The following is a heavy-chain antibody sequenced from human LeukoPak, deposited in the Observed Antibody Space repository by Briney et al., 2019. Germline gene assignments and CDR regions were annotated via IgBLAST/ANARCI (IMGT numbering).Heavy chain of an antibody. Sequence: GGSLRLSCTASGLTLSNYSLNWVRQAPGKGLEWVSFISGSSSYIYYADSVKGRFTISRDNAKNSVYLQMNSLRDEDTALYYCARVLSRGGSSRGLAYWGQGTLVTVSS. CDR3: ARVLSRGGSSRGLAY. J-gene: IGHJ4*02. D-gene: IGHD1-26*01. CDR1: GLTLSNYS. V-gene: IGHV3-21*01. CDR2: ISGSSSYI.